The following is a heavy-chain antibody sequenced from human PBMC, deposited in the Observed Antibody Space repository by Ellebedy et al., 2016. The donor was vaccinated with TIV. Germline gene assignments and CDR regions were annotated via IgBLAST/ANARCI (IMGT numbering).Heavy chain of an antibody. J-gene: IGHJ4*02. V-gene: IGHV3-23*01. Sequence: PGGSLRLSCSASGFTFSTFSMAWVRQTPGKGLEWVSTISSTGSRTYYADSVEGRFIISRDNSKKTLYLQMNSLRAEDTAVYYCARGMGKQWLPPCGYWGQGTLVTVSS. CDR2: ISSTGSRT. CDR3: ARGMGKQWLPPCGY. CDR1: GFTFSTFS. D-gene: IGHD6-19*01.